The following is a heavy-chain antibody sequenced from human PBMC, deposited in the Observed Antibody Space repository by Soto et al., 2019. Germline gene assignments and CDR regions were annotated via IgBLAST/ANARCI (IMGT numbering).Heavy chain of an antibody. J-gene: IGHJ5*02. V-gene: IGHV1-2*02. CDR2: IIPSSADT. CDR1: GYTFTGYY. D-gene: IGHD1-1*01. CDR3: ARDHTITTLMSYFD. Sequence: GASVKVSCKASGYTFTGYYIHWMRQAPGQGLEWMGWIIPSSADTNYAQKFQGRVTMTRDTSIYTAYMELSGLRSDDTAVYYCARDHTITTLMSYFD.